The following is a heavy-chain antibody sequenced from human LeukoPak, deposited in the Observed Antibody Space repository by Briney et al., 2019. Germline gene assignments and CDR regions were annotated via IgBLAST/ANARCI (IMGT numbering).Heavy chain of an antibody. D-gene: IGHD7-27*01. CDR3: AKVNWGGEPSDDGLDI. J-gene: IGHJ3*02. V-gene: IGHV3-9*01. Sequence: GGSLRHSCATSGFTFNDYAMHWLRQAPGKGLEWGSGISWNSGSIGYADSVKGRFTISRDNPKNSLYLQMNSLRTEDTALYYCAKVNWGGEPSDDGLDIWGQGTMVTVSS. CDR1: GFTFNDYA. CDR2: ISWNSGSI.